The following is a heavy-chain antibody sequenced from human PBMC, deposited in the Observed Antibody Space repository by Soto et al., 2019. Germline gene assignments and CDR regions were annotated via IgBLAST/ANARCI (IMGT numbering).Heavy chain of an antibody. CDR2: IYWDDDK. V-gene: IGHV2-5*02. CDR1: GFSLTTRPVG. CDR3: ALRADLNGNWNGGSYDF. J-gene: IGHJ4*02. D-gene: IGHD1-1*01. Sequence: QITLKESGPTRVKPTQTLTLTCTFSGFSLTTRPVGLGWIRQPPGKALEQLALIYWDDDKRYSPSLMSRLTITTDTSQNQVVLRMTNMDTVDTATYYCALRADLNGNWNGGSYDFWGQGALVIGSS.